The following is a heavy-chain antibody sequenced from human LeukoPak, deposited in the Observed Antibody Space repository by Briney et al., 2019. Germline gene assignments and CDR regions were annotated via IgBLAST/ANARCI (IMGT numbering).Heavy chain of an antibody. D-gene: IGHD2-2*01. CDR1: GFAFSDYA. CDR3: AKAPGGSTSNPFDY. Sequence: GGSLRLSCAASGFAFSDYAMSWVRQAPGAGLESVSVISSSGGATYYADSVKGRFTISRDNSKSTLYLQMNSLRAEDAAVYYCAKAPGGSTSNPFDYWGQGILVTVSS. CDR2: ISSSGGAT. V-gene: IGHV3-23*01. J-gene: IGHJ4*02.